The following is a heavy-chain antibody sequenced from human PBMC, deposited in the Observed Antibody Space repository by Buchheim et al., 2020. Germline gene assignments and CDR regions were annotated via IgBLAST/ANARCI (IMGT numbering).Heavy chain of an antibody. CDR2: INHSGST. CDR1: GGSFSGYY. J-gene: IGHJ4*02. D-gene: IGHD1-26*01. V-gene: IGHV4-34*09. CDR3: ARGFGRGY. Sequence: QVQLQESGPGLVKPSQTLSLTCAVYGGSFSGYYWSWIRQPPGKGLEWIGEINHSGSTNYNPSLKSRVTISVDTSKNQFSLKLSSVTAADTAVYYCARGFGRGYWGQGTL.